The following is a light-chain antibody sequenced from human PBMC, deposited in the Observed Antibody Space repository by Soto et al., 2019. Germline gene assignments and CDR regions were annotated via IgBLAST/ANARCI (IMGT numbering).Light chain of an antibody. V-gene: IGKV3-15*01. Sequence: ETVMTQSPATLSLFPGERATLSCRASQSVSNNLAWYQQKSGQSPRLLIYGAPTRATGIPARFSGSGSGTEFTLTISSLQPDDFATYYCQQYNSYSWTFGQGTKVDI. CDR1: QSVSNN. J-gene: IGKJ1*01. CDR2: GAP. CDR3: QQYNSYSWT.